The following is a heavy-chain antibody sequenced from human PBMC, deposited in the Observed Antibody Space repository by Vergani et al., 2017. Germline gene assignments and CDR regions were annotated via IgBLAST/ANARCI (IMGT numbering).Heavy chain of an antibody. J-gene: IGHJ4*02. CDR3: AKKVGVY. V-gene: IGHV3-30*02. Sequence: QVQLVESGGGVVQPGGSLRLSCAASGFTFSSYGMHWVRQAPGKGLEWVSFIWYDGSNKYYADSVKGRFTISRDNSKNTLYLQMNSLRAEDTAVYYCAKKVGVYWSQGTLVTVSS. CDR2: IWYDGSNK. CDR1: GFTFSSYG. D-gene: IGHD3-16*01.